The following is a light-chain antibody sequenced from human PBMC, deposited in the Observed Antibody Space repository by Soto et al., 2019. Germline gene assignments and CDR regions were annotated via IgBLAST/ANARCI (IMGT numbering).Light chain of an antibody. J-gene: IGKJ5*01. CDR1: QGVTTN. Sequence: EIVMTQSPGTLSVSPGERATLSCRAGQGVTTNFAWYQQKSGQSPRLLIYDVSIRATGVPARFSGTGSETEFTLTISSLQSEDLAVYYCQQYNNWPPITFGQGTRLEI. V-gene: IGKV3-15*01. CDR2: DVS. CDR3: QQYNNWPPIT.